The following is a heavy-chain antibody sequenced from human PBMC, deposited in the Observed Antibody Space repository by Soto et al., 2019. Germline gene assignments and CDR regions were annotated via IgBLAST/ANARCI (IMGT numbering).Heavy chain of an antibody. V-gene: IGHV1-46*01. Sequence: ASVKVSCKASAYTFTNYYLPWVRQAPGQGLGWMGIINPSGGRTNYAQKFQGRITITADDATSTVYMELSSLRSDDTAVYYCARDVSLTYYEGTYYYYAMDVWGQGTTVTVSS. J-gene: IGHJ6*02. D-gene: IGHD3-22*01. CDR1: AYTFTNYY. CDR3: ARDVSLTYYEGTYYYYAMDV. CDR2: INPSGGRT.